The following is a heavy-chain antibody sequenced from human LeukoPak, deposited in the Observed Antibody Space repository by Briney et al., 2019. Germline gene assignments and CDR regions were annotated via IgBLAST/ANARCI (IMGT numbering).Heavy chain of an antibody. CDR3: ARGKSQWFGELLSDFDY. V-gene: IGHV4-59*01. D-gene: IGHD3-10*01. CDR1: GGSISSYY. J-gene: IGHJ4*02. Sequence: SETLSLTCTVSGGSISSYYWSWIRQPPGKGLEWIGYIYYSGSTNYNPSLKSRVTISVDTSKNQFSLKLSSVTAADTAVYYCARGKSQWFGELLSDFDYWGQGTLVTVS. CDR2: IYYSGST.